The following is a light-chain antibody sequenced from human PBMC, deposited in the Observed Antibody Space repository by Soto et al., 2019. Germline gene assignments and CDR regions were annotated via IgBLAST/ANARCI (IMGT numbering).Light chain of an antibody. CDR1: NSDVGAYSY. CDR3: SSYTAFTTYV. J-gene: IGLJ1*01. CDR2: DVG. V-gene: IGLV2-14*03. Sequence: QSALTQPASVSGSPGQSITISCTGTNSDVGAYSYVSWYQQYPGKAPKLQIYDVGARPSGISDRFSGSKSGNTASLTISGLQAEDEADYYCSSYTAFTTYVFGSGTKVTVL.